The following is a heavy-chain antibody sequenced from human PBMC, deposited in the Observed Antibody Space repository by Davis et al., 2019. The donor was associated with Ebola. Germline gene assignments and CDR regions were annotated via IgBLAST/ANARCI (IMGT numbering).Heavy chain of an antibody. CDR2: IYYSGST. CDR1: GGSISSYY. V-gene: IGHV4-59*01. D-gene: IGHD1-7*01. CDR3: ASLNGITGTTGLDY. Sequence: MPGGSLRLSCTVSGGSISSYYWSWIRQPPGKGLEWIGYIYYSGSTNYNPSLKSRVTISVDTSKNQFSLKLSSVTAADTAVYYCASLNGITGTTGLDYWGQGTLVTVSS. J-gene: IGHJ4*02.